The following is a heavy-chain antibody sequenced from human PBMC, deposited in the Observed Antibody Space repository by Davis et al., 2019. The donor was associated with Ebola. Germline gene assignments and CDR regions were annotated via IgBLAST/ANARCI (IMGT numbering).Heavy chain of an antibody. J-gene: IGHJ4*02. CDR3: ARVVGATKGDY. Sequence: PSETLSLTCAVYGGSFSGYYWSWIRQPPGKGLEWIGEINHSGSTNYNPSLKSRVTISVDTSKNQFSLKLSSVTAADTAVYYCARVVGATKGDYWGQGTLVTVSS. CDR1: GGSFSGYY. D-gene: IGHD1-26*01. CDR2: INHSGST. V-gene: IGHV4-34*01.